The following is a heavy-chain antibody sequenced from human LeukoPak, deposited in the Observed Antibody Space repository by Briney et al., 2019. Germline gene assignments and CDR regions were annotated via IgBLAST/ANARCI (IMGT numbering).Heavy chain of an antibody. D-gene: IGHD2-15*01. CDR1: GFTFSSYG. CDR3: IRQECSGGSCSYVDY. V-gene: IGHV3-73*01. J-gene: IGHJ4*02. Sequence: GESLRLSCAASGFTFSSYGMHWVRQASGRGLEWVGLIRSKPSSYTTVYAASVKGRFTISRDDSKNTAYLQMNSLKAEDTAVYYCIRQECSGGSCSYVDYWGQGTLVTVSS. CDR2: IRSKPSSYTT.